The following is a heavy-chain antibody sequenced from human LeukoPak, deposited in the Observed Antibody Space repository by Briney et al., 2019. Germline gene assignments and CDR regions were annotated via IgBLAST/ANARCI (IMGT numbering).Heavy chain of an antibody. Sequence: AASVKVSCKASGGTFSSYAISWVRQAPGQGLEWMGGIFPIFGTANYAQKFQGGVTITADESTSTAYMELSSLRSEDTAVYYCATTVAGTHFDYWGQGTLVTVSS. CDR2: IFPIFGTA. J-gene: IGHJ4*02. CDR3: ATTVAGTHFDY. CDR1: GGTFSSYA. D-gene: IGHD6-19*01. V-gene: IGHV1-69*01.